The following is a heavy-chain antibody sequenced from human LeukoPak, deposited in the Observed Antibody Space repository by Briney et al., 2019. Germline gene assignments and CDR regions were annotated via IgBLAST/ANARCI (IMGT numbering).Heavy chain of an antibody. D-gene: IGHD6-19*01. Sequence: SETLSLTCSVSGDYITGYYWSWIRQPPGKGLEYIGYMYYSGSGSTNYNPSLKSRVTISVDTSKNQVSLKLSSVTAADTVVYYCARVRRGGWAPSFDYWGQGILVTVSS. CDR3: ARVRRGGWAPSFDY. J-gene: IGHJ4*02. CDR1: GDYITGYY. CDR2: MYYSGSGST. V-gene: IGHV4-59*01.